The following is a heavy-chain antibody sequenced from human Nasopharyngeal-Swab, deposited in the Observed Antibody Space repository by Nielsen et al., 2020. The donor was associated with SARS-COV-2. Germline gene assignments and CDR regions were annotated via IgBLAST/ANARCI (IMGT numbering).Heavy chain of an antibody. V-gene: IGHV3-30-3*02. J-gene: IGHJ4*02. CDR2: ISNDGNDK. CDR1: GFTFSSYA. D-gene: IGHD3-3*01. Sequence: GESLKISCAASGFTFSSYAMHWVRQAPGKGLEWAAVISNDGNDKNYADSVKGRFSISRDNSKNTLYLQMNNLRGEDTALYYCVKSNFLDYWGQGAQVTVSS. CDR3: VKSNFLDY.